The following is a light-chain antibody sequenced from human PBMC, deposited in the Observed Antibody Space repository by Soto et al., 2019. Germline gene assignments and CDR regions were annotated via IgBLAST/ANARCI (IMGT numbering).Light chain of an antibody. CDR1: QSVTNNY. CDR3: QQYGSSPRG. CDR2: GAS. Sequence: EIVLTQSPGTLSLSPGERATLSCRASQSVTNNYLAWHQQKPGQAPRLLIYGASNRDTGIPDRFSGSGSGTDFTLTISRLEPEDFAVYYCQQYGSSPRGFGQGTKVEIK. V-gene: IGKV3-20*01. J-gene: IGKJ1*01.